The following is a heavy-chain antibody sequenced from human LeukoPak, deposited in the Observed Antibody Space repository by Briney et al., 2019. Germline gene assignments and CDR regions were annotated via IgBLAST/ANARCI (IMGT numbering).Heavy chain of an antibody. J-gene: IGHJ1*01. CDR2: ISWNSGSI. D-gene: IGHD1-26*01. Sequence: GRSLRLSCAASGFTFDDYAMHWVRQAPGKGLEWVSGISWNSGSIGYADSVKGRFTISRDNAKNSLYLQMNSLRAEDTALYYCAKDKGASSAEYFQHWGQGTLVTVSS. CDR3: AKDKGASSAEYFQH. V-gene: IGHV3-9*01. CDR1: GFTFDDYA.